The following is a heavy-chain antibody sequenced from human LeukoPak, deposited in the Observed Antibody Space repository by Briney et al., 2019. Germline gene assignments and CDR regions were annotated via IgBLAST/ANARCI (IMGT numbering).Heavy chain of an antibody. D-gene: IGHD5-18*01. CDR1: GFTGSSNY. CDR2: IYSGGST. J-gene: IGHJ6*03. Sequence: VGSLRLSCAPSGFTGSSNYMSWVRQAPGKGLKWVSVIYSGGSTYYADSVKGRFTIYRDNSKNTLYLQMNSLRAEDTAVYYCAGDTANYYYYYLDVWGKGTTVTVSS. CDR3: AGDTANYYYYYLDV. V-gene: IGHV3-53*01.